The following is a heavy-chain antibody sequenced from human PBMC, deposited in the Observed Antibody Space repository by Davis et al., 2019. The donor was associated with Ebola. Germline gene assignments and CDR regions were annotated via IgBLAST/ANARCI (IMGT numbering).Heavy chain of an antibody. D-gene: IGHD6-13*01. J-gene: IGHJ4*02. CDR2: IYYSGST. CDR1: GGSISSYY. Sequence: SETLSLTCSVSGGSISSYYWSWIRQPPGKGLEWIGYIYYSGSTNYNPSLKSRVTISVDTSKNQFSLKLSSVTAADTAVYYCARQLGSSWPNFDYWGQGTLVTVSS. V-gene: IGHV4-59*08. CDR3: ARQLGSSWPNFDY.